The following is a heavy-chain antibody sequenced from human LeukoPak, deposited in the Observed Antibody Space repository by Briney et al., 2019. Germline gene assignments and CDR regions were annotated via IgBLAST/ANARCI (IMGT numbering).Heavy chain of an antibody. J-gene: IGHJ4*02. CDR3: ATDQQLD. Sequence: ASEKVSCKVSVYTLTELSMQWVRQAPGKGLEWMGGFDPEDGEAIYAQKFQGRVTMTEDTSTDTAYMELSSLRSEDTAVYYCATDQQLDWGQGTLVTVSS. CDR1: VYTLTELS. V-gene: IGHV1-24*01. CDR2: FDPEDGEA. D-gene: IGHD6-13*01.